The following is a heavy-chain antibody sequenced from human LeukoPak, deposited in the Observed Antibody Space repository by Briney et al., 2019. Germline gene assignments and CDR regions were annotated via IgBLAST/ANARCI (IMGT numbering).Heavy chain of an antibody. CDR2: INSDGSTT. CDR3: ARGNYYGQDY. CDR1: GFTFSSYW. V-gene: IGHV3-74*01. D-gene: IGHD3-10*01. J-gene: IGHJ4*02. Sequence: PGGSLRLSCGASGFTFSSYWMPWVRQAPGKGLAWISRINSDGSTTSYADSVKGRFTISRDNAKNTLYLQMNSLRAEDTAVYYCARGNYYGQDYWGQGTLVTVSS.